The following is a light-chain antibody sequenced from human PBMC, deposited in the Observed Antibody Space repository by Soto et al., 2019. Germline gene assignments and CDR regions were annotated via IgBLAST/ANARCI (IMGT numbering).Light chain of an antibody. V-gene: IGKV1-5*01. J-gene: IGKJ2*03. CDR2: DAS. Sequence: DIQMTQSPSTLSASVGDRVTITFRASQSISSWLAWYQQKPGKAPKLLIYDASTLQSGVPSRFSGSGSGTEFPLTISSLQPDDFATYYCQQYNGYSSYSFGQGTKLDIK. CDR1: QSISSW. CDR3: QQYNGYSSYS.